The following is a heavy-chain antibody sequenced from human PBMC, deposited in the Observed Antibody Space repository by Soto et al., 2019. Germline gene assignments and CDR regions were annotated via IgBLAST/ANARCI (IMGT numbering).Heavy chain of an antibody. D-gene: IGHD3-16*01. V-gene: IGHV4-30-4*01. Sequence: SETLSLTCTVSGGSISSGDYYWSWIRQPPGKGLEWIGYIYYSGSTYYNPSLKSRVTISVDTSKNQFSLKLSSVTAADTAVYYCARSSYDYVWGSYLDYWGQGTLVTVSS. CDR3: ARSSYDYVWGSYLDY. J-gene: IGHJ4*02. CDR2: IYYSGST. CDR1: GGSISSGDYY.